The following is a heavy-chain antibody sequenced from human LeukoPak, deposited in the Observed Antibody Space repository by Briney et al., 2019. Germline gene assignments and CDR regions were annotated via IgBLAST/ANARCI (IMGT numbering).Heavy chain of an antibody. J-gene: IGHJ5*02. CDR2: INPNSGGT. CDR1: GYTFTGYY. CDR3: AQSYYYDSSGYQNP. D-gene: IGHD3-22*01. Sequence: ASVKVSCKASGYTFTGYYMHWLRQAPGQGLEWMGWINPNSGGTNYAQKFQGRVTMTRDTSISTAYMELSRLRSDDTAVYYCAQSYYYDSSGYQNPWGQGTLVTVSS. V-gene: IGHV1-2*02.